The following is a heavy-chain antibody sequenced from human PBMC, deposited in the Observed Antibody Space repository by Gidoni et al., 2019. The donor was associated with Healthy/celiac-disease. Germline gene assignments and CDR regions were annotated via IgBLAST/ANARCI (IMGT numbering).Heavy chain of an antibody. CDR1: GFTFSSYR. Sequence: QVQLVESGGVVVQPGRSLRLSCAASGFTFSSYRMHWVRQAPGKGLEWVAVISYDGSNKYYADSVKGRFTIYRDNSKNTLYLQRNSLRAEDTAVYYCAKDGPLHWDYDSSGYYYVHLGGAPDYWGQGTLVTVSS. D-gene: IGHD3-22*01. J-gene: IGHJ4*02. CDR2: ISYDGSNK. V-gene: IGHV3-30*18. CDR3: AKDGPLHWDYDSSGYYYVHLGGAPDY.